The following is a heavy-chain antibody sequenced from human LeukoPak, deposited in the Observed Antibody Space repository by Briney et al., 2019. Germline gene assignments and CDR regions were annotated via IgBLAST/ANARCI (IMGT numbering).Heavy chain of an antibody. CDR3: ARSGDSYGPNWFDP. CDR2: SSDKANGYTT. J-gene: IGHJ5*02. CDR1: GILFSDTY. V-gene: IGHV3-72*01. D-gene: IGHD5-18*01. Sequence: PGGSLRLSCAASGILFSDTYLDWVRHAPGKGLEWVGRSSDKANGYTTKYAASVRDRFTISRDDSKNSLYLQMKSLKIEDTAVYYCARSGDSYGPNWFDPWGQGTLVILSS.